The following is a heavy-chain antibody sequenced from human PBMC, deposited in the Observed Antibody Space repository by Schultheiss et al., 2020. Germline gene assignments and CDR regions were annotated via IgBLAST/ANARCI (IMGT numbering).Heavy chain of an antibody. V-gene: IGHV4-59*01. D-gene: IGHD4-17*01. CDR3: ARDHRPPYGDLYGFDP. CDR1: GGSISSYY. J-gene: IGHJ5*02. Sequence: SATLSLTCTVSGGSISSYYWSWIRQPPGKGLEWIGYIYYSGSTNYNPSLKSRVTISVDTSKNQFSLKLSSVTAADTAVYYCARDHRPPYGDLYGFDPWGRGALVTVSS. CDR2: IYYSGST.